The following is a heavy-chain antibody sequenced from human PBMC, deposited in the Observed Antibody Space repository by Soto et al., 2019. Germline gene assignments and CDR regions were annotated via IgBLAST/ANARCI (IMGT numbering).Heavy chain of an antibody. V-gene: IGHV3-21*01. CDR3: AILSDGRSQIDY. CDR1: GFTFSSYS. J-gene: IGHJ4*02. CDR2: ISSSSSYI. Sequence: GGSLRLSCAASGFTFSSYSMNWVRQAPGKGLEWVSSISSSSSYIYYADSVKGRFTISRDNAKNSLYLQMSSLRAEDTAVYYCAILSDGRSQIDYWGQGTLVTVSS. D-gene: IGHD3-16*02.